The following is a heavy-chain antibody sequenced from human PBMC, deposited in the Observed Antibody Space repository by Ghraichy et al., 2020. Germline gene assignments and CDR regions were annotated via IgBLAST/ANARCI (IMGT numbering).Heavy chain of an antibody. Sequence: GGPLRLSCAASGFTVSNNYMTWVRQAPGKGLEWVSVIYSGGSTYYADSVKGRFTISRDNSRNTLYLQMSGLRAEDTAVYYCARGWGVTNYWGQGTLVTVSS. CDR3: ARGWGVTNY. CDR2: IYSGGST. CDR1: GFTVSNNY. J-gene: IGHJ4*02. D-gene: IGHD4-17*01. V-gene: IGHV3-66*01.